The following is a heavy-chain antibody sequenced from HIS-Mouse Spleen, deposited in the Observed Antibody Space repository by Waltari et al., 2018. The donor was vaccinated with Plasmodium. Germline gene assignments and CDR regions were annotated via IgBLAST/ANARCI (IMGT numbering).Heavy chain of an antibody. CDR1: GFTFSSYG. J-gene: IGHJ4*02. V-gene: IGHV3-30*18. Sequence: QVQLVESGGGVVQPGRSLRLSCAASGFTFSSYGMHWVRQAPGKGLEWVEVISDDGSNKYYADSVKGRFTISRDNSKNTLYLQMNSPRAEDTAVYYCAKEVLGYYDFWSRPDYWGQGTLVTVSS. D-gene: IGHD3-3*01. CDR3: AKEVLGYYDFWSRPDY. CDR2: ISDDGSNK.